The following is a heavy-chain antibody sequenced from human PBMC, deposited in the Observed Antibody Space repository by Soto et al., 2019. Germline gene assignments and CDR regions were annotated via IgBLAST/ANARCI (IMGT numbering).Heavy chain of an antibody. J-gene: IGHJ5*01. Sequence: SATLSLTCNVSGGAINSYYWSWIRQPAGKGLEWIGRISSGGSAIYNPSLKSRVTISVDTSKNQFSLRLTSVTAADTAVYFCARDAYPNWFDFWGQGTLVTVSS. V-gene: IGHV4-4*07. CDR1: GGAINSYY. D-gene: IGHD2-8*01. CDR3: ARDAYPNWFDF. CDR2: ISSGGSA.